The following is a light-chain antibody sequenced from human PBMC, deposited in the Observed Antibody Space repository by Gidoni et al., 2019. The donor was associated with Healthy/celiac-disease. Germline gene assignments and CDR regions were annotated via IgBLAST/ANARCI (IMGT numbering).Light chain of an antibody. J-gene: IGKJ3*01. Sequence: DIQMTPSPSSLSASVGDRVTITCRASQSISSYLNWYQHKPGKAPKLLIYAASSLQSGVPSRFSGSGSGTDFTLTISSLQPEDFATYYCQQSYSTPFFXPXTKVEIK. CDR1: QSISSY. CDR3: QQSYSTPF. CDR2: AAS. V-gene: IGKV1-39*01.